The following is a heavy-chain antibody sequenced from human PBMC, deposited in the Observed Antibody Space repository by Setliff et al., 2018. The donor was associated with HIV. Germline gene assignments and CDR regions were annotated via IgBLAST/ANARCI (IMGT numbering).Heavy chain of an antibody. Sequence: ASVKVSCKASGYTFTAYYIHWVRQAPGQGLEWMGRINPHSGVTNYAQKFQGRVTMTRDTSINTAYMELSRLRSEDTAVYYCARTLTYYFDGSFSSGPADYWGLGTLVTV. CDR3: ARTLTYYFDGSFSSGPADY. CDR2: INPHSGVT. CDR1: GYTFTAYY. V-gene: IGHV1-2*06. D-gene: IGHD3-22*01. J-gene: IGHJ4*02.